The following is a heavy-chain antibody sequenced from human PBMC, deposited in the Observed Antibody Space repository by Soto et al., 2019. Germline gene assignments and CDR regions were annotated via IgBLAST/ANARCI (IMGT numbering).Heavy chain of an antibody. CDR2: KYPNTADS. J-gene: IGHJ4*02. CDR3: ARRAQTNGWNGFGADKYYFDF. D-gene: IGHD1-1*01. CDR1: GYTFTSYD. Sequence: GASVKVSCKASGYTFTSYDMYWVAQATGRGREWVGGKYPNTADSSYAQKFQGRVTMTSDTSITASHMGLSSLRAEDTAVYYCARRAQTNGWNGFGADKYYFDFWGQGTLVTVSS. V-gene: IGHV1-8*01.